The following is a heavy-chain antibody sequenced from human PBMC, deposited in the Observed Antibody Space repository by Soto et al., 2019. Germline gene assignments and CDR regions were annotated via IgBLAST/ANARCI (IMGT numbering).Heavy chain of an antibody. CDR3: AKDLGYSSSWYNSRWFDP. D-gene: IGHD6-13*01. V-gene: IGHV3-30*18. J-gene: IGHJ5*02. CDR1: GFIFSTYG. Sequence: QVQLVESGGGVVQPGRSLRLSCTASGFIFSTYGMHWVHQAPGKGLEWVALISYDGRNRNYPDSVKGRFIISRDNSKNTLYLEMNSLRAEDTGVYYCAKDLGYSSSWYNSRWFDPWGQGTLVTVSS. CDR2: ISYDGRNR.